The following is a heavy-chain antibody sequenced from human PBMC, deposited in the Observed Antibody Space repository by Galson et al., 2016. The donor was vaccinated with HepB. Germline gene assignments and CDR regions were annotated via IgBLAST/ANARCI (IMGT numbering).Heavy chain of an antibody. D-gene: IGHD3-9*01. CDR3: ASHDDSDWDY. CDR1: GGSIRGSIYY. CDR2: IYHSGNT. Sequence: SETLSLTCTVSGGSIRGSIYYWGWIRQPPGKGLEWIGSIYHSGNTYYSPSPSPSLKSRVTISVDTSKNQFSLKLRSVTAADTAVYYCASHDDSDWDYWGQRTLVTVSS. J-gene: IGHJ4*02. V-gene: IGHV4-39*01.